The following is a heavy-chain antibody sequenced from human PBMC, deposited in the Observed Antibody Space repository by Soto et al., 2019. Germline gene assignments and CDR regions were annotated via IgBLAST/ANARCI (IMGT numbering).Heavy chain of an antibody. Sequence: QVQLVQSGAEVKKPGSSVKVSCKASGGTFSSYAISWVRQAPGQGLEWMGGIIPIFGTANYAQKFQGRVTITADESTSTAYMELSSLRSEDTAVYYCARDQGYWSSTSCVGFDYWGQGTLVTVSS. CDR3: ARDQGYWSSTSCVGFDY. CDR1: GGTFSSYA. CDR2: IIPIFGTA. V-gene: IGHV1-69*01. J-gene: IGHJ4*02. D-gene: IGHD2-2*01.